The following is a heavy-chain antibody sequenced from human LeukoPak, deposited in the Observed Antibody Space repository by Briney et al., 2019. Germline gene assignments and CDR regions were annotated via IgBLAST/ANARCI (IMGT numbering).Heavy chain of an antibody. CDR3: AALDHGHDH. CDR2: INSDGSSI. J-gene: IGHJ4*02. V-gene: IGHV3-74*01. D-gene: IGHD3-16*01. Sequence: GGSLRLSCAASEFAFSSYWMHWVRQVPGKGLVWASRINSDGSSIAYADSVKGRFTISRDNGKDTLYLQMNSLRAEDTGVYYCAALDHGHDHWGQGTLVTVSS. CDR1: EFAFSSYW.